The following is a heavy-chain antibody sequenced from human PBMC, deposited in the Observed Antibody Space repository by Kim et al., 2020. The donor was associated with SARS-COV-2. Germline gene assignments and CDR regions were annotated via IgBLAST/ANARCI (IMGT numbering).Heavy chain of an antibody. CDR1: GYTFTSYD. J-gene: IGHJ6*02. Sequence: ASVKVSCKASGYTFTSYDINWVRQATGQGLEWMGWMNPNSGNTGYAQKFQGRVTMTRNTSISTAYMELSSLRSEDTAVYYCARMGRTPVVVPADHYYYYGMDVWGQGTTVTVSS. V-gene: IGHV1-8*01. CDR2: MNPNSGNT. D-gene: IGHD2-2*01. CDR3: ARMGRTPVVVPADHYYYYGMDV.